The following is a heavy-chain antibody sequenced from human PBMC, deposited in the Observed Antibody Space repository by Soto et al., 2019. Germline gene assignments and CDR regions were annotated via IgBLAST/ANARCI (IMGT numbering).Heavy chain of an antibody. CDR1: GGSVNRANYY. D-gene: IGHD3-22*01. V-gene: IGHV4-61*01. J-gene: IGHJ5*02. Sequence: QVQLQESGPGLVKPSETLSLTCTVSGGSVNRANYYWSWIRQPPGKRLQGIGYIFYSGNSGSTNYNPSLESRITISVDTSKNQFSLKLSSVTAADTALYYCARVGSSGYYGWFDPWGQGTLVTVSS. CDR2: IFYSGNSGST. CDR3: ARVGSSGYYGWFDP.